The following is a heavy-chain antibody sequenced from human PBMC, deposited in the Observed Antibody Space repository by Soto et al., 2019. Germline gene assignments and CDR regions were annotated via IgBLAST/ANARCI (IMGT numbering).Heavy chain of an antibody. Sequence: EIQLLESGGGFAPPGGAPRISRGASGFPLSDYCMGLGRQGPQEALEGVASISGHKKTTIYPDSVKGRFFISRDNSDNTLHLQMNSLRDDDTAIYYCAKRRLNTITSLSDYWGQGVQVTVSS. CDR2: ISGHKKTT. V-gene: IGHV3-23*01. J-gene: IGHJ1*01. D-gene: IGHD2-2*01. CDR1: GFPLSDYC. CDR3: AKRRLNTITSLSDY.